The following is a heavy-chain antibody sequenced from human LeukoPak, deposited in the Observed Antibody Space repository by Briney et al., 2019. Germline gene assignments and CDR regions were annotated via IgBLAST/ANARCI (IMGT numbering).Heavy chain of an antibody. Sequence: PGGSLRLSCAASGFTFSSNAMSWVSQAPGKGLEWVSIISRASESIFYADSVKGRFTISRDNAKNSLYLQMNGLRAEDTAVYYCARGATDVTRWFDPWGQGTRVTVSS. CDR1: GFTFSSNA. J-gene: IGHJ5*02. D-gene: IGHD1-1*01. V-gene: IGHV3-21*01. CDR3: ARGATDVTRWFDP. CDR2: ISRASESI.